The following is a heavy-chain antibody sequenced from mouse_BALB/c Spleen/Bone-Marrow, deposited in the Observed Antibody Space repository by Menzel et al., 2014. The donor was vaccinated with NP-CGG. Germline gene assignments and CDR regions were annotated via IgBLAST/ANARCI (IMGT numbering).Heavy chain of an antibody. V-gene: IGHV5-6*01. Sequence: EVQLVESGGDLVKPGGSLKLPCAASGFTFSSYGMSWVRQTPDKRLEWVATISSGGSYTYYPDSVKGRFTISRDNAKNTLYLQMSSLKSEDTAMYYCARPTTVVATGGSFDYWGQGTTLTVSS. D-gene: IGHD1-1*01. J-gene: IGHJ2*01. CDR3: ARPTTVVATGGSFDY. CDR1: GFTFSSYG. CDR2: ISSGGSYT.